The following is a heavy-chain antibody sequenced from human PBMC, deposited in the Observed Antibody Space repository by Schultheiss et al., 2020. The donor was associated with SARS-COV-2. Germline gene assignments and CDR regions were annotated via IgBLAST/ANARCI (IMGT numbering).Heavy chain of an antibody. Sequence: SQTLSLTCTVSGGSISSYYWSWIRQPPGKGLEWIGYIYYSGSTNYNPSLKSRVTISVDTSKNQFSLKLSSVTAADTAVYYCARDVDFPGRFDPWGQGTLVTVSS. CDR3: ARDVDFPGRFDP. J-gene: IGHJ5*02. CDR1: GGSISSYY. CDR2: IYYSGST. V-gene: IGHV4-59*12.